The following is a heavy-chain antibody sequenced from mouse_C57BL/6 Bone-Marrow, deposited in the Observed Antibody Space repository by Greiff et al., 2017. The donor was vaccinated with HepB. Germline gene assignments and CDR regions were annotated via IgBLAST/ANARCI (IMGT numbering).Heavy chain of an antibody. CDR1: GYTFTSYW. CDR3: AREGQPRLEAWFAY. D-gene: IGHD3-2*02. Sequence: QVHVKQSGAELVKPGASVKLSCKASGYTFTSYWMQWVKQRPGQGLEWIGEIDPSDSYTNYNQKFKGKATLTVDTSSSTAYMQLSSLTSEDSAVYYCAREGQPRLEAWFAYWGQGTLVTVSA. V-gene: IGHV1-50*01. CDR2: IDPSDSYT. J-gene: IGHJ3*01.